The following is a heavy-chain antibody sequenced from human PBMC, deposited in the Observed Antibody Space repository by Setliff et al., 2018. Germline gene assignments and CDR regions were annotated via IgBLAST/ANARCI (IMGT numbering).Heavy chain of an antibody. J-gene: IGHJ3*02. CDR3: ARDSSGYMAFDI. CDR2: IIPILGIA. Sequence: SVKVSCKASGGTFSSYAISWVRQAPGQGLEWMGGIIPILGIANYAQKFQGRVTMTTDTSTSTAYMELRSLRSDDTAVYYCARDSSGYMAFDIWGQGTMVTVSS. CDR1: GGTFSSYA. D-gene: IGHD3-22*01. V-gene: IGHV1-69*10.